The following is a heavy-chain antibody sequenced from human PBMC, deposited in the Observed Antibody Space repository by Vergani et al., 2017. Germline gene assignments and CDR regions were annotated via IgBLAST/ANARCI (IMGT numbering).Heavy chain of an antibody. Sequence: QVQLQESGPGLVKPSETLSLTCTVSGAAIKDFYWSWFRQPPGNGLEWIGYVYYTGSTTYNPSLMSRVTISVDTSNNQFSLRMTSLTAADTAIYYCARDRDLYCRSTTSCHNWFDPWGQGSLVTVSS. CDR3: ARDRDLYCRSTTSCHNWFDP. CDR1: GAAIKDFY. V-gene: IGHV4-59*01. CDR2: VYYTGST. J-gene: IGHJ5*02. D-gene: IGHD2/OR15-2a*01.